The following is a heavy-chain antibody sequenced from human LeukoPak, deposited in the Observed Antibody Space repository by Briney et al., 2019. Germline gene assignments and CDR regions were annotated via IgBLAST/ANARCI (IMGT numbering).Heavy chain of an antibody. CDR1: GGSISSSSYY. J-gene: IGHJ5*02. CDR3: ARRGQVAFWSGYLNWFDP. V-gene: IGHV4-39*01. Sequence: PSETLSLTCTVSGGSISSSSYYWGWIRQPPGKGLEWIGSIYYSGSTYYNPSLKSRVTISVDTSKNQFSLKLSSVTAADTAVYYCARRGQVAFWSGYLNWFDPWGQGTLVTVSS. CDR2: IYYSGST. D-gene: IGHD3-3*01.